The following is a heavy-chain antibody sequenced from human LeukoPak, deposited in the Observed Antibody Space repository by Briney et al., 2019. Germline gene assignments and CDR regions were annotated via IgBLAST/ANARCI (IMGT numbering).Heavy chain of an antibody. D-gene: IGHD1/OR15-1a*01. V-gene: IGHV4-4*02. CDR2: IYHSGST. CDR3: ARHGTWNTSDAFDI. J-gene: IGHJ3*02. Sequence: PSETLSLTCAVPGGSISSSNWWSWVRQPPGKGLEWIGEIYHSGSTNYNPSLKSRVTISVDKSKNQFSLKLSSVTAADTAVYYCARHGTWNTSDAFDIWGQGTMVTVSS. CDR1: GGSISSSNW.